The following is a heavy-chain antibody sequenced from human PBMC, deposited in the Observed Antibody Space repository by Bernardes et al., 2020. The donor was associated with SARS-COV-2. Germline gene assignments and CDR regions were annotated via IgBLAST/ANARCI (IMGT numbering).Heavy chain of an antibody. CDR1: GGSISSYY. CDR2: IYYSGST. J-gene: IGHJ5*02. D-gene: IGHD3-16*02. V-gene: IGHV4-59*08. CDR3: ARHPYYDYVWGSYRHNWFDP. Sequence: SETLSLTCTVSGGSISSYYWSWIRQPPGKGLEWIGYIYYSGSTNYNPSLKSRVTISVDTSKNQFSLKLSSVTAADTAVYYCARHPYYDYVWGSYRHNWFDPWGQGTLVTVSS.